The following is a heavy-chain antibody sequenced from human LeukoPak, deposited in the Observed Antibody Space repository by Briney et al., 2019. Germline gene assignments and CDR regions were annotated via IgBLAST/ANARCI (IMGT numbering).Heavy chain of an antibody. J-gene: IGHJ4*02. D-gene: IGHD3-16*01. CDR1: GFTFSDFW. Sequence: GGSLRLSCAASGFTFSDFWMYWVRQAPGKGLVWISNINEHGTTAYADSAKGRFTISRDNAKNILYLQMNSLRAENTAVYYCGRVRGGNWGQGTLVTVSS. CDR3: GRVRGGN. V-gene: IGHV3-74*01. CDR2: INEHGTT.